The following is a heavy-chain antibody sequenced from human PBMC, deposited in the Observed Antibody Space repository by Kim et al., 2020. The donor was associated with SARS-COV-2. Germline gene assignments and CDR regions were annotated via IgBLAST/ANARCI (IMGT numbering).Heavy chain of an antibody. CDR2: T. CDR3: ASSGYDYYFDY. J-gene: IGHJ4*02. D-gene: IGHD5-12*01. Sequence: TQYNPSLQRRVTTSVDPSKNQFSLKLSSVTAADTAVYYCASSGYDYYFDYWGQGTLVTVSS. V-gene: IGHV4-4*09.